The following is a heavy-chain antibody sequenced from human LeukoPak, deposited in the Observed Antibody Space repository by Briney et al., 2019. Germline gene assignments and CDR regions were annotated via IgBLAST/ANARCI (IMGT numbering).Heavy chain of an antibody. CDR2: ISSSSSYI. CDR1: GFTFSSHW. CDR3: ARGHSSSWYWFDP. J-gene: IGHJ5*02. Sequence: GGSLRLSCAASGFTFSSHWMTWVRQAPGKGLEWVSSISSSSSYIYYADSVKGRFTISRDNAKNSLYLQMNSLRAEDTAVYYCARGHSSSWYWFDPWGQGTLVTVSS. D-gene: IGHD6-13*01. V-gene: IGHV3-21*01.